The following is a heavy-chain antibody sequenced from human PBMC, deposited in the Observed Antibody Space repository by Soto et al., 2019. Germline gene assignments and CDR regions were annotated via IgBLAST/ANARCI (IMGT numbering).Heavy chain of an antibody. D-gene: IGHD3-10*01. CDR1: GYSISSGYY. Sequence: SETLSLTXAVSGYSISSGYYWGWIRQPPGKGLEWIGSIYHSGSTYYNPSLKSRVTISVDTSKNQFSLKLSSVTAADTAVYYCAREGPSGSSPVWGQGTLVTVSS. CDR3: AREGPSGSSPV. CDR2: IYHSGST. V-gene: IGHV4-38-2*02. J-gene: IGHJ4*02.